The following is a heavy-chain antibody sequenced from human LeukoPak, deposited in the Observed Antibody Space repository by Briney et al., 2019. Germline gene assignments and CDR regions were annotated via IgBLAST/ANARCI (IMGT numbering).Heavy chain of an antibody. CDR3: ARDLNWGFDY. V-gene: IGHV3-48*01. Sequence: HPGGSLRLSCAASGFTFSDYAMNWVRQAPMKGLEWVSHINGDSGLIDYAGSVRGRFTISRDNAQNSLYLQMNSLRAEGTAVYYCARDLNWGFDYWGQGILVTVSS. J-gene: IGHJ4*02. CDR1: GFTFSDYA. D-gene: IGHD7-27*01. CDR2: INGDSGLI.